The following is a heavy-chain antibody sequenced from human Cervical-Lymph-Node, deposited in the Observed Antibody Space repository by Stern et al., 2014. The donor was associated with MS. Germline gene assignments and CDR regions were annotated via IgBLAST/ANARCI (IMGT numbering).Heavy chain of an antibody. V-gene: IGHV4-31*03. J-gene: IGHJ6*02. D-gene: IGHD2-2*01. Sequence: QVQLLQSGPGLVKPSQTLSLPCTVSGGSISSDNYYWTWIRQHPGQGLEWIGHIYYSGTTYYNPSLKSRVSITVDTSKNLFSLRLSSVTAADTAVYYCARDHFTTSLDVWGHGTTVTVS. CDR3: ARDHFTTSLDV. CDR2: IYYSGTT. CDR1: GGSISSDNYY.